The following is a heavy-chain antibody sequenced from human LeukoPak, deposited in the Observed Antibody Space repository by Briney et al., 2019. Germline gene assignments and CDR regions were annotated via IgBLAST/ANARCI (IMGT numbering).Heavy chain of an antibody. CDR3: ARSTTPRTYYYYMDV. D-gene: IGHD1-14*01. CDR1: GGSISSSNW. V-gene: IGHV4-4*02. Sequence: PSGTLSLTCAVSGGSISSSNWWSWVRQPPGKGLEWIGEIYHSGSTNYNPSLKSRVTISVDKSKNQFSLKLSSVTAADTAVYYCARSTTPRTYYYYMDVWGKGTTVTVSS. CDR2: IYHSGST. J-gene: IGHJ6*03.